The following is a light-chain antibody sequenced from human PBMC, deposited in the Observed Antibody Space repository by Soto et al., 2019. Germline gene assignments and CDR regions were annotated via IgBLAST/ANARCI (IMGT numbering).Light chain of an antibody. J-gene: IGLJ1*01. CDR3: GSWDSSLSAYV. CDR2: DDD. V-gene: IGLV1-51*01. CDR1: SSNIGGNS. Sequence: QSVLTQPPSVSAAPGQKVTISCSGSSSNIGGNSVSWYQQLPGTAPKLLIYDDDKRPSGIPDRFSGSKSGTSATLGITGFQTGEDAYYYCGSWDSSLSAYVFGTGTKVTVL.